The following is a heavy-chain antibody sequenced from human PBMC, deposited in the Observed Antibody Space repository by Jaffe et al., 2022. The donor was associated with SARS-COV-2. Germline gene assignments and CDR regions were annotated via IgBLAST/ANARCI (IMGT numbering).Heavy chain of an antibody. D-gene: IGHD4-4*01. CDR3: AKEETTVRTPGVDH. Sequence: EVQLVESGGGLVQPGGSLRLSCAASGFTFSSYAMSWVRQAPGRGLEWVSAISGSGGNTWYADSVKGRFTISRDNSRNTVFLQMNSLRVEDTAVYYCAKEETTVRTPGVDHWGQGALVTVSS. CDR1: GFTFSSYA. J-gene: IGHJ4*02. CDR2: ISGSGGNT. V-gene: IGHV3-23*04.